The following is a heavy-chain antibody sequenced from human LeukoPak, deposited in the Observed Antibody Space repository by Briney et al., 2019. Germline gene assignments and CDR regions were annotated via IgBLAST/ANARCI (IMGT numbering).Heavy chain of an antibody. D-gene: IGHD2-15*01. CDR2: IYYSGST. V-gene: IGHV4-59*12. CDR1: GGSISSYY. Sequence: SETLSLTCTVSGGSISSYYWSWIRQPPGKGLEWIGYIYYSGSTDYNPSLKSRVTISVDTSKNQFSLKLSSVTAADTAVYYCARDRLHCSGGSCYSSDGMDVWGQGTTVTVSS. CDR3: ARDRLHCSGGSCYSSDGMDV. J-gene: IGHJ6*02.